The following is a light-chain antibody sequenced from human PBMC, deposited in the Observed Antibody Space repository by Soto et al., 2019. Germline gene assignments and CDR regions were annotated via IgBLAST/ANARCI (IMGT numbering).Light chain of an antibody. CDR2: AAS. Sequence: DIQMTRSPSSLSASVGDRVTITCRASHDITNYLAWYQQKPGKVPKLLIYAASTLQSGVPSRFSGSGSGTDFTLTISSLQPEDAATYFCQKCSGPPPFTFGPGTTVDIK. CDR1: HDITNY. J-gene: IGKJ3*01. V-gene: IGKV1-27*01. CDR3: QKCSGPPPFT.